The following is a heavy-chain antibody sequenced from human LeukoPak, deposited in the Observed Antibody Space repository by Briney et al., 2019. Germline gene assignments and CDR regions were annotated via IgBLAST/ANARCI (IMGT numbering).Heavy chain of an antibody. CDR2: FDPEDGET. CDR3: ATDRRPQPQWEQPSFDY. J-gene: IGHJ4*02. CDR1: GYTPTELS. D-gene: IGHD1-26*01. Sequence: GASVKVSCKVSGYTPTELSMHWVRQAPGKGLEWMGGFDPEDGETIYAQKFQGRVTMTEDTSTDTAYMELSSLRSEDTAVYYCATDRRPQPQWEQPSFDYWGQGTLVTVSS. V-gene: IGHV1-24*01.